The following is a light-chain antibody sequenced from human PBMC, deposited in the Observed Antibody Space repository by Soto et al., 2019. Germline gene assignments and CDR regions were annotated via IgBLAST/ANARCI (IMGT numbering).Light chain of an antibody. J-gene: IGLJ1*01. CDR1: SSDVSGYNY. CDR3: SSYTSSSTYV. V-gene: IGLV2-14*01. CDR2: EVS. Sequence: QSALTQPASLSGAPGQSITISCTGTSSDVSGYNYVSWYQQHPGKAPKLMMYEVSNRPSGVSNRFSGSKSGNTASLTISGLQAEDEADYYCSSYTSSSTYVFGTGTKLTVL.